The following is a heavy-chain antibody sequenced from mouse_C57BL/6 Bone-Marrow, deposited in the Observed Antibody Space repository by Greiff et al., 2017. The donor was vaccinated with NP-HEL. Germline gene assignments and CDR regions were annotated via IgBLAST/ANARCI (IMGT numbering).Heavy chain of an antibody. D-gene: IGHD2-4*01. Sequence: QVQLQQPGTELVKPGASVKLSCKASGYTFTSYWMHWVKQRPGQGLEWIGNINPSNGGTTYTEKFTSKATLTVDKTSSTAYMQLSSLTSEDSAVYYCAREEGYDYDGFAYWGQGTLVTVSA. CDR3: AREEGYDYDGFAY. CDR2: INPSNGGT. J-gene: IGHJ3*01. CDR1: GYTFTSYW. V-gene: IGHV1-53*01.